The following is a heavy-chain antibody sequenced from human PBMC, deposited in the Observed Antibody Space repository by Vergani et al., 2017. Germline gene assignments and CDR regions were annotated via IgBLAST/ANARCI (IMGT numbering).Heavy chain of an antibody. V-gene: IGHV3-30-3*01. CDR2: ISYDGSNK. CDR3: ARDIARRSTSRWGVGAFDI. Sequence: QVQLVESGGGVVQPGRSLRLSCAASGFTFSSYAMHWVRQAPGKGLEWVAVISYDGSNKYYADSVKGRFTISRDNSKNTLYLQMNSLRAEDTAVYYCARDIARRSTSRWGVGAFDIWGQGTMVTVSS. J-gene: IGHJ3*02. CDR1: GFTFSSYA. D-gene: IGHD2-2*01.